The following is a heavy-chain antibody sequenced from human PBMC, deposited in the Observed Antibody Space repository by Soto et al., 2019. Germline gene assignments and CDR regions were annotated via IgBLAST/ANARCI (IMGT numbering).Heavy chain of an antibody. D-gene: IGHD2-2*01. CDR3: ATAGLVCTAEYFHD. Sequence: DVQLWESGGGLIQPGGSLRLSCVESGLTFSRQAMSWVRQAPGKGLEWVSGISGTGDRTYYADSVKGRFTISRDNSKNTMYLQMNSLRADDTAVYFCATAGLVCTAEYFHDWGQGTLVTVSS. V-gene: IGHV3-23*01. J-gene: IGHJ1*01. CDR1: GLTFSRQA. CDR2: ISGTGDRT.